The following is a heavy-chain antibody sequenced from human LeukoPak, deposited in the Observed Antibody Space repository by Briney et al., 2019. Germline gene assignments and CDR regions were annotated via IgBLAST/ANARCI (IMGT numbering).Heavy chain of an antibody. V-gene: IGHV3-23*01. Sequence: GTPRLSPAASLVAFSGVAMSSGPHAPGKGVWWVSAISGSGHSASYANSVKGRLTIYRDNSQNTLYLQMNSLRAEDTAVYYCEKYVRNSGWYKENWGQGTLVTVSS. D-gene: IGHD6-19*01. CDR1: LVAFSGVA. CDR3: EKYVRNSGWYKEN. J-gene: IGHJ4*02. CDR2: ISGSGHSA.